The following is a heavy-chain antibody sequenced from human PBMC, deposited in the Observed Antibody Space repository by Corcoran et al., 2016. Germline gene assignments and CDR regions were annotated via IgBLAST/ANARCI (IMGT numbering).Heavy chain of an antibody. CDR1: GFTFCSYG. V-gene: IGHV3-30*18. CDR3: AKGIRYYYGSGSYLQDY. Sequence: QVQLVESGGGVVQPGRSLRLSCAASGFTFCSYGMHWVRQAPGKGLEWVAVISYDGSNKYYADSVKGRFTISRDNSKNTLYLQMNSLRAEDTAVYYCAKGIRYYYGSGSYLQDYWGQGTLVTVSS. CDR2: ISYDGSNK. J-gene: IGHJ4*02. D-gene: IGHD3-10*01.